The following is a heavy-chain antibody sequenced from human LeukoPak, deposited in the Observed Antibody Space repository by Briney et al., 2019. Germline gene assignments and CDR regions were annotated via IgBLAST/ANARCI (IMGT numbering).Heavy chain of an antibody. Sequence: SGTLSLTCAVSGGSISSRNRWSWVRQPPGKGLEWIGEIYHSGSTNYNPSLTSRVTISVDKSKNQFSLKLSSVTAADTAMYYCASRSGGDTYFQHWGQGTLVTVSS. CDR3: ASRSGGDTYFQH. CDR2: IYHSGST. CDR1: GGSISSRNR. D-gene: IGHD3-10*01. V-gene: IGHV4-4*02. J-gene: IGHJ1*01.